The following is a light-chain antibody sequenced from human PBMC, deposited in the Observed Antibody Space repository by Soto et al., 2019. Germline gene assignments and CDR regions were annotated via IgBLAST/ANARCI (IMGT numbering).Light chain of an antibody. CDR3: QQLNSYPVT. CDR2: AAS. V-gene: IGKV1-9*01. Sequence: DLQLTQSPSFLSASVGDRVTITCRASQGISSYLAWYQQKPGKAPNLLIYAASTLQSGVPSRFSGSGSGTEFTLTISSLQPEDCATYFCQQLNSYPVTFGGGTKVELK. CDR1: QGISSY. J-gene: IGKJ4*01.